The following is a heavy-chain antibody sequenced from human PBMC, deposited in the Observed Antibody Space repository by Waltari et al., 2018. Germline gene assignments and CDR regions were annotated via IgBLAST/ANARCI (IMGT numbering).Heavy chain of an antibody. CDR2: ISGSDGRT. Sequence: EVQLVESGGGLVQPGGSLSLSCAASGFTFRSYAMSRVRQAPGRGLEWVSSISGSDGRTNYADSAKGRFTISRDNVKNTLFLQMNSLRADDAAVYYCAKDLGGFSGSHWYFDLWGRGTLVTVSS. V-gene: IGHV3-23*04. CDR3: AKDLGGFSGSHWYFDL. J-gene: IGHJ2*01. CDR1: GFTFRSYA. D-gene: IGHD5-12*01.